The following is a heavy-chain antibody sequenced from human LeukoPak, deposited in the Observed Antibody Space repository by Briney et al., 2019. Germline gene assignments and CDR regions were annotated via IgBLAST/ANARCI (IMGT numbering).Heavy chain of an antibody. CDR2: IYYSGNT. V-gene: IGHV4-59*01. J-gene: IGHJ5*02. CDR3: ASLMLWSNWFDP. D-gene: IGHD2-8*01. CDR1: GGSISSYY. Sequence: SETLSLTCTVSGGSISSYYWNWIRQPPGKGLEWIGYIYYSGNTNYNPSLKSRVTISVDTSKNQFSLKLSSVTAADTAVYYCASLMLWSNWFDPWGQGTLVTVSS.